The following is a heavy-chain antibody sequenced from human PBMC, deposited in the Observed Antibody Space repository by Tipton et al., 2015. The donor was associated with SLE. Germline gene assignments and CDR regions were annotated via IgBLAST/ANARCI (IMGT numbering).Heavy chain of an antibody. CDR1: GGSISSSSYY. CDR3: ARVSRGYSGYEWAGFFDY. D-gene: IGHD5-12*01. CDR2: IYYSGST. V-gene: IGHV4-39*07. Sequence: LRLSCTVSGGSISSSSYYWGWIRQPPGKGLEWIGSIYYSGSTYYNPSLKSRVTISVDTSKNQFSVKLTSVTAADTAVYHCARVSRGYSGYEWAGFFDYWGQGTPVNVS. J-gene: IGHJ4*02.